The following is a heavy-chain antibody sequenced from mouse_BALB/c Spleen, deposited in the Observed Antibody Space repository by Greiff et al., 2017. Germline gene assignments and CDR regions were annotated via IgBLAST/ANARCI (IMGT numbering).Heavy chain of an antibody. CDR3: ARGDGSSSHYYAMDY. V-gene: IGHV5-4*02. D-gene: IGHD1-1*01. J-gene: IGHJ4*01. CDR1: GFTFSDYY. Sequence: DVKLVESGGGLVKPGGSLKLSCAASGFTFSDYYMYWVRQTPEKRLEWVATISDGGSYTYYPDSVKGRFTISRDNAKNNLYLQMSSLKSEDTAMYYCARGDGSSSHYYAMDYWGQGTSVTVSS. CDR2: ISDGGSYT.